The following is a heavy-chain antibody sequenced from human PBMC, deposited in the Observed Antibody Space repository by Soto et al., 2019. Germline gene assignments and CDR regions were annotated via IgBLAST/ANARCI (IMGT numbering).Heavy chain of an antibody. CDR1: GGSISSYY. CDR2: VHHSWGS. D-gene: IGHD3-10*01. V-gene: IGHV4-59*08. Sequence: QVQLQESGPGRVKPSETLSLSCTVSGGSISSYYWSWFRQSPGKRMEWIGYVHHSWGSSYNPSLQIRVAISLDTSRGQFTLKVTSVTATDTTVYYCARQGFGPLHGLVDVWGQGTTVTVSS. CDR3: ARQGFGPLHGLVDV. J-gene: IGHJ6*02.